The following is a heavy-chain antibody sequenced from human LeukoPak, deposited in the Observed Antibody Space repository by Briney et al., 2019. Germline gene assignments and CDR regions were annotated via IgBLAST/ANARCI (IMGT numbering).Heavy chain of an antibody. D-gene: IGHD6-19*01. CDR3: AGGAYSSGWYY. CDR2: ISGSGGTT. CDR1: GFTFSSYA. V-gene: IGHV3-23*01. Sequence: GGSLRLSCAASGFTFSSYAMSWVRQAPGKGLEWVSAISGSGGTTYYADSVKGRFTISRDNSKNTLYLQMNSLRAEDTAVYYCAGGAYSSGWYYWGQGTLVTVSS. J-gene: IGHJ4*02.